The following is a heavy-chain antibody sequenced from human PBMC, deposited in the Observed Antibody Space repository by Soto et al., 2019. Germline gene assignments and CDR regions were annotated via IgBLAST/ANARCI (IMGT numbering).Heavy chain of an antibody. CDR3: ARDQRGWFDP. J-gene: IGHJ5*02. CDR2: IYYSGST. CDR1: GGSISSGGYY. Sequence: SETLSLTCTVSGGSISSGGYYWSWIRQHPGKGLEWIGYIYYSGSTYYNPPLKSRVTISVDTSKNQFSLKLSSVTAADTAVYYCARDQRGWFDPWGQGTLVTVSS. V-gene: IGHV4-31*03.